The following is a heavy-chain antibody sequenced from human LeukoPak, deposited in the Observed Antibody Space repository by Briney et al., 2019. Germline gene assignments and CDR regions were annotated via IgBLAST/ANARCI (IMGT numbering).Heavy chain of an antibody. CDR3: ARVGAVADYYYYYYMDV. V-gene: IGHV4-59*10. D-gene: IGHD6-19*01. CDR2: IYTSGST. J-gene: IGHJ6*03. Sequence: PSETLSLTCAVYGGSFSGYYWSWIRQPAGKGLEWIGRIYTSGSTNYNPSLKSRVTISVDTSKNQFSLKLSSVTAADTAVYYCARVGAVADYYYYYYMDVWGKGTTVTVSS. CDR1: GGSFSGYY.